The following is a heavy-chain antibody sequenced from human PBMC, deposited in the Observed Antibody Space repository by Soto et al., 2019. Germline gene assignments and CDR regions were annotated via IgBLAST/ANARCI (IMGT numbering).Heavy chain of an antibody. CDR1: GFTFVNYW. D-gene: IGHD4-17*01. Sequence: DVQLVESGGDLVQPGGSLRLSCAASGFTFVNYWMAWVRQAPGKGLEWVANIRGDGSREYYLDSVRGRFSVSRDNAQESLYLQMTGLRVEDTAVYYCARDVNYGDGTAYYDVFDIWGQGTVVTVSS. CDR3: ARDVNYGDGTAYYDVFDI. CDR2: IRGDGSRE. J-gene: IGHJ3*02. V-gene: IGHV3-7*05.